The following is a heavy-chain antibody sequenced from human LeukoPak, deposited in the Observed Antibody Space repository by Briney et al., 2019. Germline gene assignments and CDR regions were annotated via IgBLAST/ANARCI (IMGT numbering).Heavy chain of an antibody. Sequence: GGSLRLSCAASGFTFSTYWMHWARQAPGKGLVWVSRINGDGSSSTYADSVKGRFTISRDNARNTLYLQMNSLRTEDTAVYYCTRNPGMDVWGQGTTVTVSS. CDR3: TRNPGMDV. CDR1: GFTFSTYW. V-gene: IGHV3-74*01. CDR2: INGDGSSS. J-gene: IGHJ6*02.